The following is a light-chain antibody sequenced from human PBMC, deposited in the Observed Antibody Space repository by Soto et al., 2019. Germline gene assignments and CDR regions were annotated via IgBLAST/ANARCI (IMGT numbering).Light chain of an antibody. Sequence: AIRMTQSPSSLSASTGDRVTITCRASQGISSYLAWYQQKPGEAPNLLIYGAPTLQSGVPSRFSGSGSGTDFTLTISCLQSEDFATYYCQQYYSYPRTFGQGTKVEIK. CDR1: QGISSY. J-gene: IGKJ1*01. V-gene: IGKV1-8*01. CDR2: GAP. CDR3: QQYYSYPRT.